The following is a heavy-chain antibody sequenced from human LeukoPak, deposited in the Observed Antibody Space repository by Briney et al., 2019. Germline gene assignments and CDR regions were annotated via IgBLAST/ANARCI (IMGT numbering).Heavy chain of an antibody. CDR3: AREYDSSGYYYDG. CDR1: GGSISSGGYS. CDR2: IYTSGST. D-gene: IGHD3-22*01. V-gene: IGHV4-61*02. J-gene: IGHJ4*02. Sequence: SETLSLTCAVSGGSISSGGYSWSWLRQPAGKGLEWFGRIYTSGSTNYNPSLKSRVTMSVDTSKNQYSLKLSSVTAADTAVYYCAREYDSSGYYYDGWGQGTLVTVSS.